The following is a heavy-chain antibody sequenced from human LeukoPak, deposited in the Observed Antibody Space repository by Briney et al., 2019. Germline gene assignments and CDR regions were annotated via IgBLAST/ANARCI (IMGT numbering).Heavy chain of an antibody. CDR2: IYHSGST. V-gene: IGHV4-39*07. CDR1: GGSITFSSYY. Sequence: PSETLSLTCTVSGGSITFSSYYWGWIRQPPGKGLEWIGSIYHSGSTYYNPSLKSRVTISVDTSKNQFSLKLSSVTAADTAVYYCARSPRNWGQGTLVTVSS. CDR3: ARSPRN. J-gene: IGHJ4*02.